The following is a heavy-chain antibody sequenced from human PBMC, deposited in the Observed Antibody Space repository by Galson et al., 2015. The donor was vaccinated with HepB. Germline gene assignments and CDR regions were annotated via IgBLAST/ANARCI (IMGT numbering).Heavy chain of an antibody. CDR3: ARAGFRNDYAFDI. CDR2: IDTAGDT. J-gene: IGHJ3*02. CDR1: GFTFSAYY. D-gene: IGHD3-16*01. V-gene: IGHV3-13*01. Sequence: SCAASGFTFSAYYMGWVRHITGKGLECVSAIDTAGDTYYPDSVKGRFTISRENAKNSLYLQMNSLRAGDTAVYYCARAGFRNDYAFDIWGQGTMVTVSS.